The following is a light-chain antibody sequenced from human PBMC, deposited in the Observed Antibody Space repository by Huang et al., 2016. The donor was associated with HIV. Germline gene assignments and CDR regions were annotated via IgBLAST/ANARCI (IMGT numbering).Light chain of an antibody. CDR1: QSVSIN. CDR3: QQYNSWPPYT. Sequence: EIVMTQSPVTLSVSPGERATLSCRASQSVSINLAWYQRKPGQAPRLLIYGASTRATGSPARFSGSGSGTDFTLTISSLQSEDFAVYYCQQYNSWPPYTFGQGTKLEIK. V-gene: IGKV3-15*01. CDR2: GAS. J-gene: IGKJ2*01.